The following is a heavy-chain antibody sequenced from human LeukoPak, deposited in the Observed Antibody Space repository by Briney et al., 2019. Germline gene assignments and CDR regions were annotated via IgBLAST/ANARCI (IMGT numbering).Heavy chain of an antibody. V-gene: IGHV3-7*01. D-gene: IGHD3-3*01. CDR2: IKQGGTSK. CDR1: GFSFRNSW. Sequence: GGSLRLSCVASGFSFRNSWMTWVRRAPEKGLEWVANIKQGGTSKYYVDSVKDRFTISRDDAKNSLFLQMNSLRVEDTAVYYCGRGEGFLVDHWGQGTLVTVSS. J-gene: IGHJ4*02. CDR3: GRGEGFLVDH.